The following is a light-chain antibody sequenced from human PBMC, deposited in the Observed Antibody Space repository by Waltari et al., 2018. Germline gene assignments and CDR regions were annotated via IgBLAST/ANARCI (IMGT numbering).Light chain of an antibody. CDR1: SSDVGTYKF. CDR3: CSYVTGDTWV. V-gene: IGLV2-23*02. J-gene: IGLJ3*02. CDR2: EIN. Sequence: QSALTQPASVSGSPGQSITISCTGSSSDVGTYKFVSWYQQHPGKAPKLMIYEINQRPSGISNRFSGSKVGNTAGLTISGLQTDDEADYYCCSYVTGDTWVFGGGTRVAVL.